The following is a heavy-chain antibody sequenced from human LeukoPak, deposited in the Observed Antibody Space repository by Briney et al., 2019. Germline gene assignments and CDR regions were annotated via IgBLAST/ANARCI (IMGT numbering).Heavy chain of an antibody. J-gene: IGHJ6*02. D-gene: IGHD3-10*01. CDR3: ARSRGGYGSGSYNGMDV. CDR2: IIPIFGTA. V-gene: IGHV1-69*13. Sequence: ASVNISCKASGGTFSSYAISWVRQAPGQGLEWMGGIIPIFGTANYAQKFQGRVTITADESTSTAYMELSSLRSEDTAVYYCARSRGGYGSGSYNGMDVWGQGTTVTVSS. CDR1: GGTFSSYA.